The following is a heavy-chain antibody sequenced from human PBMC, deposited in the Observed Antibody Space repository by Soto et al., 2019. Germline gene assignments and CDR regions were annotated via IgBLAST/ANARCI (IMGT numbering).Heavy chain of an antibody. J-gene: IGHJ6*02. CDR2: ISGSGGST. CDR3: ATQGLLPTTYYYYGMDV. V-gene: IGHV3-23*01. D-gene: IGHD2-15*01. Sequence: EVQLLESGGGLVQPGGSLRLSCAASGFTFSSYAMSWVRQAPGKGLEWVSAISGSGGSTYYADSVKGRFTISRDNSKNTLYLQMNSLRAEDTAVYYCATQGLLPTTYYYYGMDVWGQGTTVTVSS. CDR1: GFTFSSYA.